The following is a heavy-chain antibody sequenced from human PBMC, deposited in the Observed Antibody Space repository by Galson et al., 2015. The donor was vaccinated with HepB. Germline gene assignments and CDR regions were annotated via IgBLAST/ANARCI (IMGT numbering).Heavy chain of an antibody. D-gene: IGHD1-26*01. CDR2: IYYSGST. V-gene: IGHV4-59*08. CDR3: ARHVSGIYSFYDY. CDR1: GGSISSYY. Sequence: SETLSLTCTVSGGSISSYYWSWIRQPPGKGLEWIGYIYYSGSTNYNPSLKSRVTISVDTSKDQFSLKLRSVTAADTAVYYCARHVSGIYSFYDYWGQGTLVTVSS. J-gene: IGHJ4*02.